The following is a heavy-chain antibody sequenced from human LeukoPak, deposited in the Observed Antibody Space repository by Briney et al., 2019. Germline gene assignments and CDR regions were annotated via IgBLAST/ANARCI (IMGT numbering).Heavy chain of an antibody. J-gene: IGHJ4*02. CDR1: GGSISSYY. CDR2: IYYSGST. CDR3: ARDGYNFHYFDY. Sequence: PSETLSLTCTVSGGSISSYYRSWIRQPPGKGLEWIGYIYYSGSTNYNPSLKSRVTISVDTSKNQFSLKLSSVTAADTAVYYCARDGYNFHYFDYWGQGTLVTVSS. D-gene: IGHD5-24*01. V-gene: IGHV4-59*01.